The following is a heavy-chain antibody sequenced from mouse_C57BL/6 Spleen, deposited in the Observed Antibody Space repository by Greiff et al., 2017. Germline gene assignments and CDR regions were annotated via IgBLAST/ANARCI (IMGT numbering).Heavy chain of an antibody. D-gene: IGHD2-5*01. CDR1: CYTFTSYC. V-gene: IGHV1-52*01. CDR2: IDPSASET. J-gene: IGHJ2*01. Sequence: QVQLQQSGAVLVRPGSSVKLSCKASCYTFTSYCMHWVMQRPIQGLEWIGNIDPSASETHYNQKFKDKATLTVDKSSSTAYMQLISLTSEESAVYYGAKGEAYYSNFFDYWGQGTTLTVSS. CDR3: AKGEAYYSNFFDY.